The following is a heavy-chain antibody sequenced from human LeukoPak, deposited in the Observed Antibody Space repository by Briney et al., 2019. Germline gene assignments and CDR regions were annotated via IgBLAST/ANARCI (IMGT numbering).Heavy chain of an antibody. Sequence: SETLPLTCAVYGGSFSGYYWSWIRQPPGKGLEWMVEINHSGSTNYNPSLKSRVTISVDTSKNQFSLKLSSVTAADTAVYYCARARIYSSGWKYYYYYYYMDVWGKGTTVTVSS. CDR2: INHSGST. V-gene: IGHV4-34*01. CDR1: GGSFSGYY. CDR3: ARARIYSSGWKYYYYYYYMDV. J-gene: IGHJ6*03. D-gene: IGHD6-25*01.